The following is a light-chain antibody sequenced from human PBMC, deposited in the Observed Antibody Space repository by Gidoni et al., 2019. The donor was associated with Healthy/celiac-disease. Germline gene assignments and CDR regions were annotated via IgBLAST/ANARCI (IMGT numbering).Light chain of an antibody. J-gene: IGLJ2*01. Sequence: QSALTQPASVSGSPGQSITISCPGTSSDVGGYNSVSWYQQHPGKAPKLMIYEVSNRPSGVPDRFSGSKSGNTASLTISGLQAEDESDYYCSSYTVSTTRVVFGGGTKLTVL. V-gene: IGLV2-14*01. CDR3: SSYTVSTTRVV. CDR1: SSDVGGYNS. CDR2: EVS.